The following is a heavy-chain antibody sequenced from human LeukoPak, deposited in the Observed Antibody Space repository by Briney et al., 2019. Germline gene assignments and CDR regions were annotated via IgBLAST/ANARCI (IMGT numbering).Heavy chain of an antibody. CDR1: GYTFTSYY. CDR3: ARDGDYGDYEDVFDD. Sequence: ASVKVSCKASGYTFTSYYMHWVRQAPGQGLEWMGIINPSGGSTSYAQKFQGRVTMTRDMSTSTVYMELSSLRSEDTAVYYGARDGDYGDYEDVFDDWGQGTLVTVSS. J-gene: IGHJ4*02. D-gene: IGHD4-17*01. CDR2: INPSGGST. V-gene: IGHV1-46*01.